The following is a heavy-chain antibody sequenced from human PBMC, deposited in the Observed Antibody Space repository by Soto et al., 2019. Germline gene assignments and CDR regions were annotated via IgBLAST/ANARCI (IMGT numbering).Heavy chain of an antibody. CDR1: GYTFSIYG. CDR3: VRDLDGSGGYYTDY. D-gene: IGHD3-10*01. V-gene: IGHV1-18*01. CDR2: IRPNNGNT. Sequence: VQLVQSGAEVKKPGASVKVSCKASGYTFSIYGINWVRQAPGQGLEWMGWIRPNNGNTKYAQKLQGRVTMTTDTSTSAAYMELKSMRSDGTAVYYCVRDLDGSGGYYTDYWGPGTLVTVSS. J-gene: IGHJ4*02.